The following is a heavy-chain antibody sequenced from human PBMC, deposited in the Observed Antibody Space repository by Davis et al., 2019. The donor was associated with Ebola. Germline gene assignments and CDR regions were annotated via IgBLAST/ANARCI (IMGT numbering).Heavy chain of an antibody. J-gene: IGHJ4*02. CDR1: GDSVSSNSAA. Sequence: LRLSCAISGDSVSSNSAAWNWIRQSPSRGLEWLGRTYYRSKWSTDYAVSVKGRITINPDTSKNQFSLQLNSVTPDDTAVYYCARGYAYSYWGQGTLVTVSS. CDR3: ARGYAYSY. V-gene: IGHV6-1*01. D-gene: IGHD2-21*01. CDR2: TYYRSKWST.